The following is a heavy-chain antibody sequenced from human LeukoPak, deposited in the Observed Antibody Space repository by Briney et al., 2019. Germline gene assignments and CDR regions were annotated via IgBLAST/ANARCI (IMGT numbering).Heavy chain of an antibody. Sequence: GASVRVSCKASGYTFTHHGISWVRQAPGQGLEWMGWISSYNGDTMYAQNVQGRATITTDTSTTTAYIELRSLSSDDTAMYYCARDPSNSAGYHAHFDSWGQGTLVTVSS. CDR3: ARDPSNSAGYHAHFDS. J-gene: IGHJ4*02. D-gene: IGHD5-12*01. CDR1: GYTFTHHG. CDR2: ISSYNGDT. V-gene: IGHV1-18*04.